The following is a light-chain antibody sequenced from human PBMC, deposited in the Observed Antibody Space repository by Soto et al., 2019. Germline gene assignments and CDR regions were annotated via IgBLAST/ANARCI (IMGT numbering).Light chain of an antibody. Sequence: QAVVPQSSSASASLGSSVKLTCTLSSGHSSYIIAWHQQQPGKAPRYLMKLEGSGSYNKGSGVPDRFSGSSSGADRYLTISNLQFEDEADYYCETWDSNIHWVFGGGTKLTVL. V-gene: IGLV4-60*02. J-gene: IGLJ3*02. CDR2: LEGSGSY. CDR3: ETWDSNIHWV. CDR1: SGHSSYI.